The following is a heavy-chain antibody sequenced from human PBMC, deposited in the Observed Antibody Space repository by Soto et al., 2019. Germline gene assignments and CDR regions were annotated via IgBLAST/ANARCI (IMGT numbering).Heavy chain of an antibody. CDR1: GGSVSSGSYY. CDR2: IYYSGST. J-gene: IGHJ4*02. Sequence: LSLTCTVSGGSVSSGSYYWSWIRQPPGKGLEWIGYIYYSGSTNYNPSLKSRVTISVDTSKNQFSLKLSSVTAADTAVYYCAREMVQLSGYFDYWGQGTLVTVSS. CDR3: AREMVQLSGYFDY. V-gene: IGHV4-61*01. D-gene: IGHD5-18*01.